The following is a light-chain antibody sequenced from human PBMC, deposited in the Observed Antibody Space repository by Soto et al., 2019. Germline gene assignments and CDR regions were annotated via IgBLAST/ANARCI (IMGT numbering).Light chain of an antibody. Sequence: SSEVTQPPSVSVAPGQTARVRCGGNNIESTSVHWYQQRPGQAPVLVVFDDSDRPSGIPERFSGSNSGNTATLSISRVEAGDEADYYCHVWDSSSVHAVCGGGTQLTVL. CDR2: DDS. J-gene: IGLJ3*02. V-gene: IGLV3-21*02. CDR3: HVWDSSSVHAV. CDR1: NIESTS.